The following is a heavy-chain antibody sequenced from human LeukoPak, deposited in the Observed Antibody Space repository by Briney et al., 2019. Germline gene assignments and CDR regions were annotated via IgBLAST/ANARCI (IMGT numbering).Heavy chain of an antibody. J-gene: IGHJ4*02. D-gene: IGHD1-7*01. CDR2: INHSGST. V-gene: IGHV4-34*01. Sequence: SETLSLTCAVYGGSFSGYYWSWIRQPPGKGLEWIGEINHSGSTNYNPSLKSRVTISVDTSKNQFSLKLSPVTAADTAVYYCARLDGTTGFDYWGQGTLVTVSS. CDR3: ARLDGTTGFDY. CDR1: GGSFSGYY.